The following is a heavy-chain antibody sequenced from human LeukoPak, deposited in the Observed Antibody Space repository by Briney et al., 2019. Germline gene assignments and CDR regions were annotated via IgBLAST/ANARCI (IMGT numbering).Heavy chain of an antibody. D-gene: IGHD3-22*01. CDR3: ARFYYDSSGRGNDAFDV. CDR2: ISGSGMLT. J-gene: IGHJ3*01. Sequence: GGSLRLSCATSGFSFGSYAMSWVRQAPGKGLEWVSSISGSGMLTYYADSVKGRFTISRDNSKNTLYLQMSSLRAEDTATFYCARFYYDSSGRGNDAFDVWGQGTMVTVSS. CDR1: GFSFGSYA. V-gene: IGHV3-23*01.